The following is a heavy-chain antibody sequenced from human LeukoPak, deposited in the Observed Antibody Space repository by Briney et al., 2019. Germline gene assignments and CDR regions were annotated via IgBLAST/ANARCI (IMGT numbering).Heavy chain of an antibody. CDR3: ALPVGEYYDIYYYGMDV. D-gene: IGHD3-9*01. J-gene: IGHJ6*02. Sequence: ASVKVSCKASGYTFTGYYMHWVRQAPGQGLEWMGWINPNSGGTNYAQKFQGRVTMTRDTSISTAYMKLSRLRSDDTAVYYCALPVGEYYDIYYYGMDVWGQGTTVTVSS. V-gene: IGHV1-2*02. CDR2: INPNSGGT. CDR1: GYTFTGYY.